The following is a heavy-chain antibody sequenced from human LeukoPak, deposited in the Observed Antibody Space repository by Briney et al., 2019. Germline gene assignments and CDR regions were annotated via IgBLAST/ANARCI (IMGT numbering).Heavy chain of an antibody. CDR3: ARVPHAMVRGVIITEFYFDY. J-gene: IGHJ4*02. D-gene: IGHD3-10*01. CDR1: RFTFSGYA. Sequence: GGSLRLSCAASRFTFSGYAMSWVRQAPGKGLEWVSSISSSSNYIYYADSVKGRFTISRDNAKNSLYLQMNSLRAEDTAVYYCARVPHAMVRGVIITEFYFDYWGQGTLVTVSS. CDR2: ISSSSNYI. V-gene: IGHV3-21*01.